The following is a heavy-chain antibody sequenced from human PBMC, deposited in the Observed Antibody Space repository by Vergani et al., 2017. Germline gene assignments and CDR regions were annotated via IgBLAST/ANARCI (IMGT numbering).Heavy chain of an antibody. J-gene: IGHJ4*02. Sequence: QVQLVESGGGVVQPGGSLRLSCAASGFTFSSYGMHWVRQAPGKGLEWVAFIRCDGSNQYYADSVKGRFTISRDNSKNTLYLQMNRLRAEDTAVYFCAKDLDDILTGPFDYWGQGSLVTVSS. V-gene: IGHV3-30*02. CDR3: AKDLDDILTGPFDY. CDR2: IRCDGSNQ. D-gene: IGHD3-9*01. CDR1: GFTFSSYG.